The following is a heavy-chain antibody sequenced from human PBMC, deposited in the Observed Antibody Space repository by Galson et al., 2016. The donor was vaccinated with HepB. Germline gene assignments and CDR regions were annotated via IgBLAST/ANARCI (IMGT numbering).Heavy chain of an antibody. V-gene: IGHV3-7*02. CDR2: IKQDGSEK. CDR3: ARVSGHDNEAHYEY. D-gene: IGHD1-1*01. J-gene: IGHJ4*02. CDR1: GFTFISHW. Sequence: SLRLSCAASGFTFISHWMSWVRQAPGKGLEWVTNIKQDGSEKYYVDSVKGRFTISRDNAKTSLYLQMTSLRAEDTAVYYCARVSGHDNEAHYEYWGQGALVTVSS.